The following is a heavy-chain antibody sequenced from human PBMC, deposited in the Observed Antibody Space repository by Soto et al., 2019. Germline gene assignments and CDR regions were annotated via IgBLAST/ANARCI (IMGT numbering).Heavy chain of an antibody. CDR1: GYTFTRYG. V-gene: IGHV1-18*01. Sequence: QVQLVQSGVEVKKPGASVKDSCKASGYTFTRYGINWMRQAPGQGLEWMGWISAYNANTHYAQKLQGRVTMTTDTFTSTAYMELRSLRSDDTAVYYWARGENWFDPWGQGTLVTVSS. CDR2: ISAYNANT. CDR3: ARGENWFDP. J-gene: IGHJ5*02.